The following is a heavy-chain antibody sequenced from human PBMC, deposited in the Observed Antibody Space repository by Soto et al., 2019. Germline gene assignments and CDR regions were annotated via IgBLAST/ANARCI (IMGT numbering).Heavy chain of an antibody. V-gene: IGHV5-51*01. CDR3: ARGIVGAAYYYFGMDV. J-gene: IGHJ6*02. Sequence: GESLKISCRGSEYSFTSYWIGWVRQMPEKGLEWMGIIYPGDSDTRYSPSFQGQVTISADKSISTAYLRWSSLKASDTAMYYCARGIVGAAYYYFGMDVWGQGT. CDR2: IYPGDSDT. CDR1: EYSFTSYW. D-gene: IGHD1-26*01.